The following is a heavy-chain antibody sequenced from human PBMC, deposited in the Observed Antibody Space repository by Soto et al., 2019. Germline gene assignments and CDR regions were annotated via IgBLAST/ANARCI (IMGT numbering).Heavy chain of an antibody. D-gene: IGHD4-17*01. J-gene: IGHJ4*02. V-gene: IGHV3-30*04. Sequence: PGGSLRLSCAMSGFPSRTYAIHWVRQAPSKGLEWVAGISNGGNYKYYADSFNGRFTVSRADSESTVYLQMNRLRPDDTAVFYCARAPGEGRVAHFAYWGQGTLVTVSS. CDR1: GFPSRTYA. CDR2: ISNGGNYK. CDR3: ARAPGEGRVAHFAY.